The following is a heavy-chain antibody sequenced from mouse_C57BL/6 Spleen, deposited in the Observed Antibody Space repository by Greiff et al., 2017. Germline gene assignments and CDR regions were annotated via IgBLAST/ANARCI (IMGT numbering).Heavy chain of an antibody. D-gene: IGHD2-2*01. CDR1: GYTFTSYW. CDR3: ATMVTTWYAMDY. Sequence: VQLQQPGAELVRPGASVKLSCKASGYTFTSYWMDWVKQRPGQGLKWIGNIYPSDSETHYNQKFKDKATLTVDKSSSTAYMQLSSLTSEDSAVYYCATMVTTWYAMDYWGQGTSVTVSS. V-gene: IGHV1-61*01. CDR2: IYPSDSET. J-gene: IGHJ4*01.